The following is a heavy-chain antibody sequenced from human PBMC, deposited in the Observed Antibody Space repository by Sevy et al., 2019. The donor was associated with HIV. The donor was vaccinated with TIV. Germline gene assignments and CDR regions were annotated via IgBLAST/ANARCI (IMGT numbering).Heavy chain of an antibody. J-gene: IGHJ4*02. CDR3: ARAYCGGGSCYSLAY. V-gene: IGHV1-18*01. CDR1: GYTFTSYR. Sequence: ASVKVSCQASGYTFTSYRIYWVRQAPGQGLEWMGWISPFNGDTNYAQKLQGRVTMITDTSTNTAYMEMMSLRSDETAVYYWARAYCGGGSCYSLAYWGQGTLVTVSS. CDR2: ISPFNGDT. D-gene: IGHD2-15*01.